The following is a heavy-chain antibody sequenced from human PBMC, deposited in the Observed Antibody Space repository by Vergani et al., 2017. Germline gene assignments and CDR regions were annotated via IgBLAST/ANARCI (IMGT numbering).Heavy chain of an antibody. Sequence: EVQLLQSGGGVIQPGGSVRLSCAASGFTFSARPMTWVRQAPGKGLEWVSAISARYPSTYYADSVKGRFTISRDNSKNMLYLQMNSLRAEDTAVYYCAKDPKQQLVLRFDPWGQGTLVTVSS. J-gene: IGHJ5*02. D-gene: IGHD6-13*01. CDR1: GFTFSARP. V-gene: IGHV3-23*01. CDR2: ISARYPST. CDR3: AKDPKQQLVLRFDP.